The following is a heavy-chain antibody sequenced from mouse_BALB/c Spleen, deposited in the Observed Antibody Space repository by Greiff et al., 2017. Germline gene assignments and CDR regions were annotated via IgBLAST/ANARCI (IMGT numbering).Heavy chain of an antibody. D-gene: IGHD1-1*01. CDR2: IWSGGST. V-gene: IGHV2-2*02. J-gene: IGHJ4*01. CDR3: ARYFPCDYGSSRYAMDY. Sequence: QVQLQQSGPGLVQPSQCLSISCTASGFSLTSYGVHWVRQSPGKGLEWLGVIWSGGSTDYNADFISRLSSIKDNSENQVFFKMNRLQANNTAIYYCARYFPCDYGSSRYAMDYWGQGTSVTVSS. CDR1: GFSLTSYG.